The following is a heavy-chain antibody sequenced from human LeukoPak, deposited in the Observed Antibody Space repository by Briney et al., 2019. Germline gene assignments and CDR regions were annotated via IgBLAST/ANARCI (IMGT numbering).Heavy chain of an antibody. CDR2: IYGSGII. CDR3: ARDSGTMGEVKFDP. D-gene: IGHD3-10*01. CDR1: GGSISSYY. J-gene: IGHJ5*02. V-gene: IGHV4-4*07. Sequence: PSETLSLTYTVSGGSISSYYWSWIRQPAGKALEWLGRIYGSGIITYNPSLKSRVNMSVDTSTNHVFLRLTSVTAADTAVYYCARDSGTMGEVKFDPWGQGLLVTVSS.